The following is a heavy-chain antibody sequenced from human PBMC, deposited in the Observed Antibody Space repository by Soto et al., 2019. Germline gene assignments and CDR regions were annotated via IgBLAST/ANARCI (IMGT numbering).Heavy chain of an antibody. Sequence: GASVKVSCKASGGTFSSYTISWVRQAPGQGLEWMGRIIPILGIANYAQKFQGRVTITADKSTSTAYMELSSLRSEDTAVYYCAPSFRGSSWTNWFDPWGQGTLVTVSS. V-gene: IGHV1-69*02. J-gene: IGHJ5*02. D-gene: IGHD6-13*01. CDR3: APSFRGSSWTNWFDP. CDR1: GGTFSSYT. CDR2: IIPILGIA.